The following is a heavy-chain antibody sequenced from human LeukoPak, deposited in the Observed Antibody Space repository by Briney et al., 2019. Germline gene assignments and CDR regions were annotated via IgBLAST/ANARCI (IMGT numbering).Heavy chain of an antibody. CDR3: ARDRVLLWFGTVPLDYYYYYGMDV. Sequence: GASVKVSCKASGYTFTSYGISWVRQAPGQGLEWMGWISAYNGNTNYAQKLQGRVTMTTDTSTSTAYMELRSLRSDDTAVYYCARDRVLLWFGTVPLDYYYYYGMDVWGQGTTVTVSS. CDR1: GYTFTSYG. CDR2: ISAYNGNT. J-gene: IGHJ6*02. V-gene: IGHV1-18*01. D-gene: IGHD3-10*01.